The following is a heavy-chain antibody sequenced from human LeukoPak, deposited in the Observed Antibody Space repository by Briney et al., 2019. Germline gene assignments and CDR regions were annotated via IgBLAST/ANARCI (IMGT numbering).Heavy chain of an antibody. V-gene: IGHV4-59*01. CDR3: ARGEEGRFYYYYGMDV. Sequence: SETLSLTCTVSGGSISSYYWSWIRQPPGKGLEWLGYIYYSGSTNYNPSLKSRVTISVDTSKNQFSLKLSSVTAADTAVYYCARGEEGRFYYYYGMDVWGQGTTVTVSS. CDR1: GGSISSYY. D-gene: IGHD1-26*01. CDR2: IYYSGST. J-gene: IGHJ6*02.